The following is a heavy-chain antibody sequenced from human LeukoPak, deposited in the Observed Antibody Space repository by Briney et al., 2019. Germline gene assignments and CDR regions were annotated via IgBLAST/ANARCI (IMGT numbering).Heavy chain of an antibody. Sequence: GASVKVSCKASGYAFASYGISWVRQAPGQGLEWMGWISVNNGNTHYAQKLQGRVTMTTDTSTSTAYMELRSLRSDDTAVYYCARVEVDSSSYWYFDLWGRGTLVTVSS. CDR2: ISVNNGNT. D-gene: IGHD6-6*01. CDR3: ARVEVDSSSYWYFDL. CDR1: GYAFASYG. J-gene: IGHJ2*01. V-gene: IGHV1-18*01.